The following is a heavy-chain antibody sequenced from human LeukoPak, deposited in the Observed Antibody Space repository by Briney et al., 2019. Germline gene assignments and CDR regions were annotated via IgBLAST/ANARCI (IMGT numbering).Heavy chain of an antibody. J-gene: IGHJ1*01. CDR1: GYTFTSYY. D-gene: IGHD2-2*01. Sequence: ASVKVSCKASGYTFTSYYMHWVRQAPGQGLEWMGIINPSGGSTSYVQKFQGRVTMTRDTSTSTVYMELSSLRSEDTAVYYCARDIVVVPAARYFQHWGQGTLVTVSS. CDR2: INPSGGST. CDR3: ARDIVVVPAARYFQH. V-gene: IGHV1-46*01.